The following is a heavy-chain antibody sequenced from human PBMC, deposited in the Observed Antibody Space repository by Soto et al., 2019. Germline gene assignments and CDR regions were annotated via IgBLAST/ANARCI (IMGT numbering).Heavy chain of an antibody. CDR1: GFTFSSYA. J-gene: IGHJ3*02. D-gene: IGHD2-2*01. CDR3: AKDYLGNSNAFDI. Sequence: PGGSLRLSCAASGFTFSSYAMHWVRQAPGKGLEWVASVSYDGTKKFSADSVKGRFTISRDSSKNTLYLLMSSLRAGDTAVYYCAKDYLGNSNAFDIWGRGTMVTVSS. V-gene: IGHV3-30*02. CDR2: VSYDGTKK.